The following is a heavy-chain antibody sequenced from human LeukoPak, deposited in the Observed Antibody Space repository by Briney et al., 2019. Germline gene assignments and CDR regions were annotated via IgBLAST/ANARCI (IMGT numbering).Heavy chain of an antibody. CDR1: GFTFSSYS. CDR3: ASLFYSSSWYYGPFDY. J-gene: IGHJ4*02. CDR2: ISSSSSTI. Sequence: VGSLRLSCAASGFTFSSYSMNWVRQAPGKGLEWVSYISSSSSTIYYADSVKGRFTISRDNAKNSLYLQMNSLRAEDTAVYYCASLFYSSSWYYGPFDYWGQGTLVTVSS. D-gene: IGHD6-13*01. V-gene: IGHV3-48*01.